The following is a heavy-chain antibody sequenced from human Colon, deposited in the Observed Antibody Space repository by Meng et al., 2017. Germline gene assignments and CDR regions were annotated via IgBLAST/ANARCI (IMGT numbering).Heavy chain of an antibody. D-gene: IGHD3/OR15-3a*01. V-gene: IGHV3-33*01. Sequence: GESLKISCAASGFTFSSYAIHWVRQAPGKGLEWVAVIWHDGSRKEHGDSVKGRFTMSRDNSKNTLYLEMNSLRAEDTGVYYCARDFGPRDTSYHPTNYFDSWGQGTLVTVSS. CDR2: IWHDGSRK. J-gene: IGHJ4*02. CDR3: ARDFGPRDTSYHPTNYFDS. CDR1: GFTFSSYA.